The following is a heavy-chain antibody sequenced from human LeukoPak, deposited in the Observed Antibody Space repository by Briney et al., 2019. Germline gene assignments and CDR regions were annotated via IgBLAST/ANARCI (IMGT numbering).Heavy chain of an antibody. CDR3: AREFMAVVLPAQGY. J-gene: IGHJ4*02. Sequence: GASVKVSCKASGYTFTGYYIHWVRLAPGQGLEWMGWLNPNSGGTNYAQKFQGRVTMTRDTSISTVHMELSSLRSDDTAVYYCAREFMAVVLPAQGYWGQGTLVTVSS. CDR2: LNPNSGGT. V-gene: IGHV1-2*02. D-gene: IGHD2-15*01. CDR1: GYTFTGYY.